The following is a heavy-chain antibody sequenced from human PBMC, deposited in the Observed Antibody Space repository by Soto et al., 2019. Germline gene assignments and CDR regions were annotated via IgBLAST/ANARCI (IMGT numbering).Heavy chain of an antibody. J-gene: IGHJ4*02. CDR1: GFTFRTYG. Sequence: VQLVESGGGVVQPGRSLRLSCAASGFTFRTYGMCWVRQAPGKGLEWVAVIWYDASNKYYADSVKGRFTISRDNSENTLYLQMSSLRAEDTAVYYCARGRVDGGELDLWGQGTLVTVSS. V-gene: IGHV3-33*01. CDR2: IWYDASNK. D-gene: IGHD1-26*01. CDR3: ARGRVDGGELDL.